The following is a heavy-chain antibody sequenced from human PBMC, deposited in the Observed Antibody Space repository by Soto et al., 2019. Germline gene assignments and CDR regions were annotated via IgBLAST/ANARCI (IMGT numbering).Heavy chain of an antibody. CDR2: INPSGGST. V-gene: IGHV1-46*03. CDR3: ATCIAAAGNHYYYYMDV. D-gene: IGHD6-13*01. Sequence: QVQLVQSGAEVKKPGASVKVSCKASGYTFTSYYMHWVRQAPGQGLEWMGIINPSGGSTSYAQKLQGRVTMTRDTSTSTVYMELSSLRSEDTAVYYCATCIAAAGNHYYYYMDVWGKGTTVTVSS. J-gene: IGHJ6*03. CDR1: GYTFTSYY.